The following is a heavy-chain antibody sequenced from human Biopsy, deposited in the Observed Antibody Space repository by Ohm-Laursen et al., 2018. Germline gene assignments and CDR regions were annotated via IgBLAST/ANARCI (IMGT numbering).Heavy chain of an antibody. D-gene: IGHD5-12*01. J-gene: IGHJ4*02. CDR3: ARLGSGDYFPTFFDF. CDR1: GVSINGGRYY. V-gene: IGHV4-31*03. CDR2: IFYSANT. Sequence: SQTLSLTCTVSGVSINGGRYYWNWIRHHPGKGLEWIGNIFYSANTYYNPSLKSRVTISVDTSMNQFSLKLSSVTAADTAVYYCARLGSGDYFPTFFDFWGQGVLVTVSS.